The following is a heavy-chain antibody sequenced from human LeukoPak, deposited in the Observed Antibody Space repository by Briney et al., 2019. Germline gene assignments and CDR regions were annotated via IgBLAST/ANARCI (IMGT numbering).Heavy chain of an antibody. V-gene: IGHV3-48*03. D-gene: IGHD3-10*01. Sequence: GGSLRLYCAASGFTFSSYETNWVRQAPGKGLEWVSYISSSGSTIYYADSVKGRFTIYRDNAKDSLYLQMSSLRAEDTAVYYCARDPGILWFGEFNYGMDVWGKGTTVTASS. J-gene: IGHJ6*04. CDR3: ARDPGILWFGEFNYGMDV. CDR1: GFTFSSYE. CDR2: ISSSGSTI.